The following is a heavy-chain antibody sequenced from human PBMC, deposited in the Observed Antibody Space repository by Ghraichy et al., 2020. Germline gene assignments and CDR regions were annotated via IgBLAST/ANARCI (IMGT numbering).Heavy chain of an antibody. V-gene: IGHV3-15*01. CDR1: GFPFSNAY. CDR2: IKSKTDGGTT. CDR3: SGGRYYDILTGKYYYYAMDV. D-gene: IGHD3-9*01. Sequence: GESLNISCAASGFPFSNAYMSWVRQAPGKGLEWVGRIKSKTDGGTTDYAAPVKGRFTISRDDSKNTLYLQMNSLKTEDTAVYYCSGGRYYDILTGKYYYYAMDVWGQGTTVTVSS. J-gene: IGHJ6*02.